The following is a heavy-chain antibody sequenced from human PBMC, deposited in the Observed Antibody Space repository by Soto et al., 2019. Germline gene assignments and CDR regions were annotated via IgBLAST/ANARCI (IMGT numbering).Heavy chain of an antibody. D-gene: IGHD3-3*01. CDR1: GGSFRGYY. CDR3: AREGFMEQNNWFDP. Sequence: SETLSLTCAVDGGSFRGYYWSWIRQPPGKGLEWIGEIDHSGSTNYNPSLKSRVTISVDTSKNQFSLKLSSVTAADTAVYYCAREGFMEQNNWFDPWGQGTLVTVSS. CDR2: IDHSGST. V-gene: IGHV4-34*01. J-gene: IGHJ5*02.